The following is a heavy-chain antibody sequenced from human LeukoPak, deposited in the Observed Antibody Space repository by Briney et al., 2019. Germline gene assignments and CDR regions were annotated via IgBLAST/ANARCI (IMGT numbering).Heavy chain of an antibody. CDR1: GITFSNYW. D-gene: IGHD2-15*01. CDR2: INPDGSEK. CDR3: ATEPGIGYAFDI. J-gene: IGHJ3*02. V-gene: IGHV3-7*01. Sequence: GGSLRLSCAASGITFSNYWMSWVRQAPGKGLEWVANINPDGSEKNYAHSVKGRFTISRDSAKNSLSLQMNSLRAEDTAVYYCATEPGIGYAFDIWGQGRMVTVSS.